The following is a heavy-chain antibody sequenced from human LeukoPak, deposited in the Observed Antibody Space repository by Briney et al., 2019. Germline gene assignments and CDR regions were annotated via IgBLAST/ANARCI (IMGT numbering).Heavy chain of an antibody. D-gene: IGHD6-19*01. J-gene: IGHJ6*02. CDR2: ISAYNGNT. CDR3: ARDLAIAVAGKVYYYGMDV. CDR1: GYTFTNYG. V-gene: IGHV1-18*01. Sequence: ASVKVSCKASGYTFTNYGISWVRQAPGQGLEWMGWISAYNGNTNYAQKLQGRVTMTTDTSTSTAYMELRSLRSDDTAVYYCARDLAIAVAGKVYYYGMDVWGQGTTVTVSS.